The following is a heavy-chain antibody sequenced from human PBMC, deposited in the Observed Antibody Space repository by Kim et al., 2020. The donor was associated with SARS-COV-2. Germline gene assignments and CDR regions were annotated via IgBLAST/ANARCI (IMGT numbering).Heavy chain of an antibody. D-gene: IGHD3-9*01. V-gene: IGHV3-30*18. Sequence: GGSLRLSCAASGFTFSSYGMHCVRQAPGKGLEWVAAISYDGSNKYYADSVKGRFTISRDNSKNTLYLQMNSLRAEDTAVYYCAKVPGDWLYKENYFDYWGQGTLVTVSS. J-gene: IGHJ4*02. CDR2: ISYDGSNK. CDR3: AKVPGDWLYKENYFDY. CDR1: GFTFSSYG.